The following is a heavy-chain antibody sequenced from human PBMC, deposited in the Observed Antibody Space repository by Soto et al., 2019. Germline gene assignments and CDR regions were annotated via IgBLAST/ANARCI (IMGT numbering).Heavy chain of an antibody. V-gene: IGHV3-15*01. J-gene: IGHJ4*02. CDR3: TTTYLSAMVTVAY. CDR2: IKSKTDGGTT. CDR1: GFTFSNAW. Sequence: GGSLRLSCAASGFTFSNAWMSWVRQAPGKGREWVGRIKSKTDGGTTDYAAPVKGRFTISRDDSNNTLYLQMNSLKTEDTAVYYCTTTYLSAMVTVAYWGQGTLVTVSS. D-gene: IGHD5-18*01.